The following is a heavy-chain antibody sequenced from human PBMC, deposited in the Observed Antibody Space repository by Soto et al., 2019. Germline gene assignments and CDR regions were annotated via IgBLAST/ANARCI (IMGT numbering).Heavy chain of an antibody. J-gene: IGHJ3*02. V-gene: IGHV4-31*03. Sequence: PSETLSLTCTVSGGSISSGGYYWSWIRQHPGKGLEWIGYIYYSGSTYYNPSLKSRVTISVDTSKNQFSLKLSSVTAADTAVYYCARNRIAAAVPDAFDIWGQGTMVTVSS. CDR2: IYYSGST. D-gene: IGHD6-13*01. CDR3: ARNRIAAAVPDAFDI. CDR1: GGSISSGGYY.